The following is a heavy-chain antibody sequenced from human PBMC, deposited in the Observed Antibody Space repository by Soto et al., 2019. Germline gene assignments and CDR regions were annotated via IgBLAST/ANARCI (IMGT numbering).Heavy chain of an antibody. J-gene: IGHJ4*02. CDR1: GFTFSRYA. V-gene: IGHV3-48*01. Sequence: EVQLVESGGGLVQPGGSLRLSCAASGFTFSRYAMNWVRQAPGKGLEWVLYINHDSGTIYYADSVKGRFTISRDNANNLLSLQMNSLSAEDTAVYYCARDRGYTGYDFAYWGQGTLVTVSS. D-gene: IGHD5-12*01. CDR2: INHDSGTI. CDR3: ARDRGYTGYDFAY.